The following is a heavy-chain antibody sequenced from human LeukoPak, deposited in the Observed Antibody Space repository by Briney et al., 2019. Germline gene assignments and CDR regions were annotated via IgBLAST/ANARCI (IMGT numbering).Heavy chain of an antibody. CDR1: GGSISSGDYY. CDR3: ATGRWELIDY. Sequence: SETLSLTCTVSGGSISSGDYYWSWIRQPPGKGLEWIGYIYYSGSTYYNPSLKSRVTISVDTSKNQFSLKLSSVTAADTAAYYCATGRWELIDYWGQGTLVTVSS. J-gene: IGHJ4*02. V-gene: IGHV4-30-4*01. D-gene: IGHD1-26*01. CDR2: IYYSGST.